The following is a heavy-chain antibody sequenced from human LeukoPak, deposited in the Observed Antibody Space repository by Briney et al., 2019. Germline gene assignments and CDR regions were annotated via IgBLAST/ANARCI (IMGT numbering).Heavy chain of an antibody. D-gene: IGHD6-13*01. V-gene: IGHV4-34*01. CDR2: INHSGST. Sequence: SETLSLTCAVYGGSFSGYYWSWIRQPPGKGLEWIGEINHSGSTNYNPSLKSRVTISVDTSKNQFSLKLSSVTAADTAVYYCARVKRYSSSWYNGRAFFDIWGQGTMVTVSS. CDR3: ARVKRYSSSWYNGRAFFDI. CDR1: GGSFSGYY. J-gene: IGHJ3*02.